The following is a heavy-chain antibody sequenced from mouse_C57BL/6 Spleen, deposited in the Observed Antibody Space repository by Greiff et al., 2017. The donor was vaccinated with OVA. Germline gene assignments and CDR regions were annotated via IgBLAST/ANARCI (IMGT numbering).Heavy chain of an antibody. CDR1: GYTFTSYW. V-gene: IGHV1-50*01. J-gene: IGHJ2*01. Sequence: QVQLQQPGAELVKPGASVKLSCKASGYTFTSYWMQWVKQRPGQGLEWIGEIDPSDSYTNYNQKFKGKATLTVDTSSSTAYMQLSSLTSEDSAVYYCARWDYGSSLYYFDYWGQGTTLTGSS. D-gene: IGHD1-1*01. CDR3: ARWDYGSSLYYFDY. CDR2: IDPSDSYT.